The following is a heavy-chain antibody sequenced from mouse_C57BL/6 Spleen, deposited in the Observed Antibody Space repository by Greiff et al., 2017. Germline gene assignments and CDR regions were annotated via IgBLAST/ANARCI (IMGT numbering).Heavy chain of an antibody. CDR1: GYAFSSYW. D-gene: IGHD4-1*01. CDR3: ARGANWAYFDH. V-gene: IGHV1-80*01. CDR2: IYPGDGDT. J-gene: IGHJ2*01. Sequence: QVQLQQSGAELVKPGASVKISCKASGYAFSSYWMNWVKQRPGKGLEWIGQIYPGDGDTNYNGKFKGKATLTADKSSSTAYMQLSSLTSEDSAVYFCARGANWAYFDHWGQGTTLTVSS.